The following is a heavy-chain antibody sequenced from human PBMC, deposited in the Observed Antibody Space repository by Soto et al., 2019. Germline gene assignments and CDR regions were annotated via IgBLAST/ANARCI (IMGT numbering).Heavy chain of an antibody. J-gene: IGHJ5*02. CDR3: ARDPLAGDWFDP. V-gene: IGHV1-3*01. CDR2: INAGNGNT. CDR1: GYTFTSYA. Sequence: ASVKVSCKASGYTFTSYAMHWVRQAPGQRLEWMGWINAGNGNTKYSQKFQGRVTITRDTSASTAYMELSSLRSEDTAVYYCARDPLAGDWFDPWGQGTLVTVSS. D-gene: IGHD6-19*01.